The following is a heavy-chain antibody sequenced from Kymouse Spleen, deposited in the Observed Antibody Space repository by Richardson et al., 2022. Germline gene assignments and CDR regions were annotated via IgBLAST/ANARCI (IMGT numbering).Heavy chain of an antibody. J-gene: IGHJ6*02. D-gene: IGHD6-19*01. V-gene: IGHV3-66*03. CDR3: ARSPPAVAGHYYYYGMDV. CDR2: IYSCGST. Sequence: EVQLVESGGGLIQPGGSLRLSCAASGFTVSSNYMSWVRQAPGKGLEWVSVIYSCGSTYYADSVKGRFTISRDNSKNTLYLQMNSLRAEDTAVYYCARSPPAVAGHYYYYGMDVWGQGTTVTVSS. CDR1: GFTVSSNY.